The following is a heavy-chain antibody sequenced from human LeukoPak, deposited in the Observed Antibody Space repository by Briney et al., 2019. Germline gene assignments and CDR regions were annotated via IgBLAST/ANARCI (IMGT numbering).Heavy chain of an antibody. CDR3: ARYSSWTNYYYYYGMDV. CDR1: GFTFSSHN. V-gene: IGHV3-33*01. D-gene: IGHD6-13*01. J-gene: IGHJ6*02. CDR2: VWYDGIKD. Sequence: GGSLRLSCAASGFTFSSHNMHWVRQAPGKGLEWVAVVWYDGIKDVFADSVKGRFTLSRDNSNNTLFLQMNSLRDEDTAVYYCARYSSWTNYYYYYGMDVWGQGTTVTVSS.